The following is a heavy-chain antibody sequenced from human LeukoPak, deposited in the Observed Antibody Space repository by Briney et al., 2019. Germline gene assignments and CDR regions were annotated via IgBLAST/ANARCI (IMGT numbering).Heavy chain of an antibody. D-gene: IGHD6-19*01. CDR2: TYYNSKWYT. V-gene: IGHV6-1*01. CDR3: ARGLQSSGYAFDI. J-gene: IGHJ3*02. CDR1: GDSVSTASNA. Sequence: SQTLSLTCAISGDSVSTASNAWYWIRQSPSRGLEWLGRTYYNSKWYTDYAVSVSGRTTINPDTSRNQLSLQLNSVTPEDTAVYYCARGLQSSGYAFDIWGQGTMVTVSS.